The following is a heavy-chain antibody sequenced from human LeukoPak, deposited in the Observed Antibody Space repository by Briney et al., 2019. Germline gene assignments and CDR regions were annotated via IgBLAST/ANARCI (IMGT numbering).Heavy chain of an antibody. J-gene: IGHJ5*02. D-gene: IGHD2-21*02. CDR2: IYPGDSDT. CDR3: ARHPIGCGGDCYSIWFDP. CDR1: GYSFTSYW. V-gene: IGHV5-51*01. Sequence: GESLKISCKGSGYSFTSYWIGWVRQMPGKGLEWMGIIYPGDSDTRYSPSFQGQVTISADKSISTAYLQWSSLKASDTAMYYCARHPIGCGGDCYSIWFDPWGQGTLVTVSS.